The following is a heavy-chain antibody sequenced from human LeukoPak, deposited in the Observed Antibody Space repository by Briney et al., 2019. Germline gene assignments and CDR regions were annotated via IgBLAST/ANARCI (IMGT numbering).Heavy chain of an antibody. D-gene: IGHD2-15*01. CDR1: GFTFSSYS. Sequence: GGSLRLSCAASGFTFSSYSMNWVRQAPGKGLEWVSSISSSSSYIYYADSVKGRFTISRDNAKNSLYLQMNSLRAEDTAVYYRARDLGICSGGSCYYYGMDVWGQGTTVTVSS. CDR2: ISSSSSYI. J-gene: IGHJ6*02. CDR3: ARDLGICSGGSCYYYGMDV. V-gene: IGHV3-21*01.